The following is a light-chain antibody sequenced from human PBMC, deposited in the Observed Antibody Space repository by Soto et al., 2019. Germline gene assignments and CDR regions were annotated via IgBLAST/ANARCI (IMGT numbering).Light chain of an antibody. CDR2: AAS. CDR1: QGISSY. V-gene: IGKV1-9*01. J-gene: IGKJ2*01. Sequence: IQLTQSPSSLSASVGDRVTITCRASQGISSYLAWYQQKPGKAPKLLIHAASTLQSGVPSRFSGSGSGTDFTLTISSLQPEDFATYYCQQHNDYTPVTFGQGTKLEIK. CDR3: QQHNDYTPVT.